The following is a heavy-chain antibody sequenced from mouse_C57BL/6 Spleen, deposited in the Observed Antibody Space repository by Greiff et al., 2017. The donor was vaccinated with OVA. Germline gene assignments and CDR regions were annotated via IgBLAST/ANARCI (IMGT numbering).Heavy chain of an antibody. CDR2: IHPNSGST. Sequence: QVQLKQPGAELVKPGASVKLSCKASGYTFTSYWMHWVKQRPGQGLEWIGMIHPNSGSTNYNEKFKSKATLTVDKSSSTAYMQLSSLTSEDSAVYYCARGYDYDDGVFAYWGQGTLVTVSA. CDR1: GYTFTSYW. J-gene: IGHJ3*01. D-gene: IGHD2-4*01. CDR3: ARGYDYDDGVFAY. V-gene: IGHV1-64*01.